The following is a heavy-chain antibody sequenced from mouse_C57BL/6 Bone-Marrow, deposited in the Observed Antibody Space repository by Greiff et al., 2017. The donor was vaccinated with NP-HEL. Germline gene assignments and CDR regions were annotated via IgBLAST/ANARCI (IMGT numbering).Heavy chain of an antibody. Sequence: QVQLQQSGPELVKPGASVKLSCKASGYTFTSYDINWVKQRPGQGLEWIGWIYPRDGSTKYNEKFKGKATLTVDTYSSTAYMELHSLTSEDSAVYFCASPDSDYYARDYWVKEPQSPSPQ. CDR3: ASPDSDYYARDY. J-gene: IGHJ4*01. CDR1: GYTFTSYD. V-gene: IGHV1-85*01. CDR2: IYPRDGST.